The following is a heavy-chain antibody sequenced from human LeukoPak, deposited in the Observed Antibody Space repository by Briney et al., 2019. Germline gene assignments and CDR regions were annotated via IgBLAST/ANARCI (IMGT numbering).Heavy chain of an antibody. CDR2: IYYSGST. CDR1: GGSISSSSYY. CDR3: ARGKTYYDISKDAFDI. Sequence: SETLSLTCTVSGGSISSSSYYWGWIRQPPGKGLEWIASIYYSGSTNYNPSLKSRVTISVDTSKNQFSLKLSSVTAADTAVYYCARGKTYYDISKDAFDIWGQGTMVTVSS. V-gene: IGHV4-39*07. J-gene: IGHJ3*02. D-gene: IGHD3-22*01.